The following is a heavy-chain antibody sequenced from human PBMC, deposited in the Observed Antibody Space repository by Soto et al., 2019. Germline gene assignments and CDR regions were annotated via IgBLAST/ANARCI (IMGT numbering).Heavy chain of an antibody. CDR2: MNPNSGNT. D-gene: IGHD1-1*01. V-gene: IGHV1-8*01. Sequence: ASVKVSCKASGYTFTSYDINWVRQATGQGLEWMGWMNPNSGNTGYAQKFQGRVTITRNNSLSTAYMELSSLGSEDTAVYYCARGFWKRGGAVIWGQGTLVTVSS. J-gene: IGHJ4*02. CDR3: ARGFWKRGGAVI. CDR1: GYTFTSYD.